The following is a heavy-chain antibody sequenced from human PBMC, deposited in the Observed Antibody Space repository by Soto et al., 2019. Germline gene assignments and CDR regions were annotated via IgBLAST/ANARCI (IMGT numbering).Heavy chain of an antibody. CDR1: GFSFRDYD. CDR2: LGAARDP. D-gene: IGHD1-26*01. Sequence: EVQLVESGGGSVQPGESLRLSCAASGFSFRDYDMHWVRQRKGKGLEWVSALGAARDPYYVGSVKGRFSVSRDNAQNYLFLQMNSLRVDDTAVYFCARAYLGRLPRRADYYYAMDVWGRGTTVTVSS. V-gene: IGHV3-13*05. J-gene: IGHJ6*02. CDR3: ARAYLGRLPRRADYYYAMDV.